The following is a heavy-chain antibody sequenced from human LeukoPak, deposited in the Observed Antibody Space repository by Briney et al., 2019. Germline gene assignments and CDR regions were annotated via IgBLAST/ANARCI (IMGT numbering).Heavy chain of an antibody. V-gene: IGHV1-69*02. CDR3: ARGPPVVVVPRGTYFNY. CDR2: IIPILGIA. CDR1: GGTFSSYT. J-gene: IGHJ4*01. D-gene: IGHD3-22*01. Sequence: GASVKVSCKASGGTFSSYTISWVRQAPGQGLEWMGRIIPILGIANYARKFQGRVTITADKSTSTAYMELSSLRSEDTALYYCARGPPVVVVPRGTYFNYGSQGTLVTVSS.